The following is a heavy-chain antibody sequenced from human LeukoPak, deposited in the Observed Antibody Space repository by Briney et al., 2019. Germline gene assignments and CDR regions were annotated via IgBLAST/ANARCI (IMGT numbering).Heavy chain of an antibody. Sequence: SETLSLTCTVSGGSISSSSYYWGWIRQPPGKGLEWIGSIYYSGSTYYNPSLKSRVTISVDTSKNQFSLKLSSVTAADTAVYYCARRRSPEKWIQLWLNSYYGMDVWGQGTTVTVSS. CDR3: ARRRSPEKWIQLWLNSYYGMDV. CDR2: IYYSGST. D-gene: IGHD5-18*01. CDR1: GGSISSSSYY. J-gene: IGHJ6*02. V-gene: IGHV4-39*01.